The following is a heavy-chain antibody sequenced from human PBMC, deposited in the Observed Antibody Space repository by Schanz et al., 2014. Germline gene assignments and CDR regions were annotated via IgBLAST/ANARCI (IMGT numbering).Heavy chain of an antibody. Sequence: QVHLVQSGAEVKKPGASVKVSCKASGYNITSNDVTWVRQATGQGLEWMGWMNPNSGNTGYAQKFQGRVTMTSNTAISTAYMELSSLRSEDTAVYYCARLGTGMAVAGSVIDSYYYYMAVWGEGTTVTGSS. CDR3: ARLGTGMAVAGSVIDSYYYYMAV. V-gene: IGHV1-8*01. D-gene: IGHD6-19*01. J-gene: IGHJ6*03. CDR1: GYNITSND. CDR2: MNPNSGNT.